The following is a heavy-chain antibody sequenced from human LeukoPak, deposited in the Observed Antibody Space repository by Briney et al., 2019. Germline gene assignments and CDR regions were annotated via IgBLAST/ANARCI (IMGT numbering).Heavy chain of an antibody. J-gene: IGHJ4*02. CDR3: ARDGPAQMVDFDY. CDR1: GYTFTGSGWY. Sequence: DSVKVSCKASGYTFTGSGWYLYWLRQAPGQGLECVGLIHPNNGATLYAQKFQGRVAMTTDTSISTAYMELSRLRPDDTAMYYCARDGPAQMVDFDYWGQGTLVTVSS. D-gene: IGHD3-10*01. CDR2: IHPNNGAT. V-gene: IGHV1-2*02.